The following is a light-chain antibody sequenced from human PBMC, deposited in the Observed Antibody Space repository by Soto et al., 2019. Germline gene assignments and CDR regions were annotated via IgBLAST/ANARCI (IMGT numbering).Light chain of an antibody. CDR2: EVR. CDR1: SSDVGGYNY. V-gene: IGLV2-14*01. CDR3: TSYTSSATWV. Sequence: QSVLTQPASVSGSPGQSITISCTGTSSDVGGYNYVSWYQHHPGKAPKLVIYEVRNRPSGVSNRFSGFKSGNTASLTISGLQAEDEADYQCTSYTSSATWVFGGGTKLTVL. J-gene: IGLJ3*02.